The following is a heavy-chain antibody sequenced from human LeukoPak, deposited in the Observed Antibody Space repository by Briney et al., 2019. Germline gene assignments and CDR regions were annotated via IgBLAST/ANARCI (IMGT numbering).Heavy chain of an antibody. CDR1: GYTFTGYY. Sequence: ASVKVSCKASGYTFTGYYMHWVRQAPGQGLEWMGWINPNGGGTNYAQKFQGRVTMTRDTSISTAYMELSRLRSDDTAVYYCARDLGFAGTTKGAFDIWGQGTMVTVSS. J-gene: IGHJ3*02. D-gene: IGHD1-1*01. CDR3: ARDLGFAGTTKGAFDI. V-gene: IGHV1-2*02. CDR2: INPNGGGT.